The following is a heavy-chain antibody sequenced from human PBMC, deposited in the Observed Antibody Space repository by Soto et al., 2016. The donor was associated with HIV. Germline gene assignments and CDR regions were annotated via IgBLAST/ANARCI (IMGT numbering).Heavy chain of an antibody. Sequence: EVQLVEFGGGLVKPGGSLRLSCAASGFTFSRYTMHWVRQTPGKGLEWLSFVSRSGDDVDYADSVKGRFTISRDNARNLLYLQMSSLRDDDTAVYYCARTPPYDYWGQGTLVTVSS. J-gene: IGHJ4*02. CDR3: ARTPPYDY. CDR2: VSRSGDDV. CDR1: GFTFSRYT. V-gene: IGHV3-21*01.